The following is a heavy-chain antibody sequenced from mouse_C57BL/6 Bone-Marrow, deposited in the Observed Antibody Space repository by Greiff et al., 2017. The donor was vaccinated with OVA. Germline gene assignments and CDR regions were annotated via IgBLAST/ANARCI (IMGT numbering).Heavy chain of an antibody. CDR2: IDPSDSYT. J-gene: IGHJ4*01. CDR3: ARVVTTTGY. CDR1: GYTFTSYW. V-gene: IGHV1-59*01. Sequence: QVQLQQPGAELVRPGTSVKLSCKASGYTFTSYWMHWVKQRPGQGLEWIGVIDPSDSYTNYNQKFKGKATLTVDTSSSTAYMQLSSLTSEDSAVYYCARVVTTTGYWDQGTSVTVSS. D-gene: IGHD2-2*01.